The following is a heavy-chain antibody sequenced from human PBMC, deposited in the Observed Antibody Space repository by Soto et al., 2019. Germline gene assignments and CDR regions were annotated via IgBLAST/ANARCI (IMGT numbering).Heavy chain of an antibody. CDR1: GFRFTSYG. J-gene: IGHJ6*03. V-gene: IGHV1-18*04. CDR3: ARDIVATTLDYYYYYMDV. Sequence: ASVKVTCKACGFRFTSYGMRWVRQAPGQGLEWMGWISAYNGNTNYAQKLQGRVTMTTDTSTSTAYMELRSLRSDDTAVYYCARDIVATTLDYYYYYMDVWGKGTTVTVSS. D-gene: IGHD5-12*01. CDR2: ISAYNGNT.